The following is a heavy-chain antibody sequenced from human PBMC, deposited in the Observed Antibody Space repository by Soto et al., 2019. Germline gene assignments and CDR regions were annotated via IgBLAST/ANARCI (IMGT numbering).Heavy chain of an antibody. CDR1: GGTFSSYT. V-gene: IGHV1-69*08. CDR3: AREDCSGGSCYTTYYYYYGMDV. CDR2: IIPILGIA. D-gene: IGHD2-15*01. J-gene: IGHJ6*02. Sequence: QVQLVQSGAEVKKPGSSVKVSCKASGGTFSSYTISWVRQAPGQGLEWMGRIIPILGIANYAQKFQGRVTITADKSPSTDYMELSSLRSEDTAVYYCAREDCSGGSCYTTYYYYYGMDVWGQGTTVTVSS.